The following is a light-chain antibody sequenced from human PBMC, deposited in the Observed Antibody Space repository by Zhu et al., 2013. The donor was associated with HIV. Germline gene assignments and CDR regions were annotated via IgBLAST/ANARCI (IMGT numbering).Light chain of an antibody. J-gene: IGKJ1*01. CDR1: QSVGTW. Sequence: DIQMTQSPSTLSAFAGDRVTITCRASQSVGTWLAWYQQRPGKAPKLLIYDASSLQSGVSSRFSGSGSGTEFTLTVSSLQPDDFATYYCQQYHRDSTFGQGTKV. CDR3: QQYHRDST. CDR2: DAS. V-gene: IGKV1-5*01.